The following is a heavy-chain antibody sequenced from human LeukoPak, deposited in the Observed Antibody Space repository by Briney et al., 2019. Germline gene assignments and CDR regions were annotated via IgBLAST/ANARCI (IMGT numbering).Heavy chain of an antibody. J-gene: IGHJ5*02. CDR3: ASLIAAADSNWFDP. V-gene: IGHV3-53*01. Sequence: PGGSLRLSCAASGFTVSRNYMSWVRQAPGKGLEGVSVIYSGDNTYYSDSVTGRCTISRDNSKNPLYLQMNSLRAEDTAVYYCASLIAAADSNWFDPWGQGTLVTVSS. CDR1: GFTVSRNY. D-gene: IGHD6-13*01. CDR2: IYSGDNT.